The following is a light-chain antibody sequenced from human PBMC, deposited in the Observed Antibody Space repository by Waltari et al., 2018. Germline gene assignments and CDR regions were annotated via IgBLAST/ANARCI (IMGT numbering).Light chain of an antibody. CDR3: QKYEALPAT. V-gene: IGKV3-20*01. CDR1: QSVGRY. J-gene: IGKJ1*01. Sequence: EIVLTQSPGTLSLSPGERATLSCRASQSVGRYLAWYQQKPGQAPRLLIYGASTRATGIPDRFSGSGSWTDFSLIIRRLEPEDFAVYFCQKYEALPATFGQGTKVEIK. CDR2: GAS.